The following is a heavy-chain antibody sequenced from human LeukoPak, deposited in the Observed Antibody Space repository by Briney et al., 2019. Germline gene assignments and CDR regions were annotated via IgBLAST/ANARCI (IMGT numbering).Heavy chain of an antibody. J-gene: IGHJ4*02. Sequence: PSETLSLTCAVYGGSFSGYYWSWIRQPPGKGLEWIGEINHSGSTNYNPSLKSRVTISVDTSKNQFSLKLSSVTTADTAVYYCARQTEQWLVLVYWGQGTLVTVSS. CDR2: INHSGST. CDR1: GGSFSGYY. D-gene: IGHD6-19*01. CDR3: ARQTEQWLVLVY. V-gene: IGHV4-34*01.